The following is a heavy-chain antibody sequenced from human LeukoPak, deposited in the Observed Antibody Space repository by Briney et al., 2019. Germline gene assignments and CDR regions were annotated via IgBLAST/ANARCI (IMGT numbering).Heavy chain of an antibody. D-gene: IGHD6-13*01. CDR1: GYSIRSGYY. CDR2: INHSGNT. J-gene: IGHJ4*02. CDR3: ASFLAAAHIDY. Sequence: PSETLSLTCTVSGYSIRSGYYWGWIRQPPGKGLEWIGSINHSGNTYYNPSLKGRVTISVDTSKNQFSLRLSSVTAADTAVYYCASFLAAAHIDYWGQGTLVTVSS. V-gene: IGHV4-38-2*02.